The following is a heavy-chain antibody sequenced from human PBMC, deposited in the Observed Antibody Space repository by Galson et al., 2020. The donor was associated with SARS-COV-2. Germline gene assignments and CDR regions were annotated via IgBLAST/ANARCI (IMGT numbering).Heavy chain of an antibody. V-gene: IGHV1-69*05. J-gene: IGHJ6*03. CDR3: ARVEWGDSGSDYYYYYMDV. D-gene: IGHD5-12*01. Sequence: GASVKVSCKASGGTFSSYAISWVRQAPGQGLEWMGGIIPIFGTANYAQKFQGRVTITTDESTSTAYMELSSLRSEDTAVYYCARVEWGDSGSDYYYYYMDVWGKGNTVTVSS. CDR2: IIPIFGTA. CDR1: GGTFSSYA.